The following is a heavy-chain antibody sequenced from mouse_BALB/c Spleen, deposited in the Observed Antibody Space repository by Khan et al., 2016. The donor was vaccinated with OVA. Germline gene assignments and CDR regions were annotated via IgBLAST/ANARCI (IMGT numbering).Heavy chain of an antibody. Sequence: EVELVESGGGLVEPGGSLKLSCAASGFTFSSFVMSWVRQTPEKRLEWVATISSAATYTYYPDSVKGRFTISSDNAKNTLYLQMHRMKSDDTASYYCTNGNYGWFAYWGQGTLVTVST. CDR1: GFTFSSFV. CDR3: TNGNYGWFAY. D-gene: IGHD2-1*01. J-gene: IGHJ3*01. CDR2: ISSAATYT. V-gene: IGHV5-6-4*01.